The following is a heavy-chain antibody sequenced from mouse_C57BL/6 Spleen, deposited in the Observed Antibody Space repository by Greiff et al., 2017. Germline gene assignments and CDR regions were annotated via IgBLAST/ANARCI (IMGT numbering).Heavy chain of an antibody. CDR2: IDPSDSYT. J-gene: IGHJ4*01. CDR3: ARSLYGYDYAMDY. CDR1: GYTFTSYW. Sequence: QVQLQQPGAELVMPGASVKLSCKASGYTFTSYWMHWVKQRPGQGLEWIGEIDPSDSYTNYNQKFKGKSTLTVDKSSSTAYMQLSSLTSEDSAVYDCARSLYGYDYAMDYWGQGTSVTVSS. V-gene: IGHV1-69*01. D-gene: IGHD2-2*01.